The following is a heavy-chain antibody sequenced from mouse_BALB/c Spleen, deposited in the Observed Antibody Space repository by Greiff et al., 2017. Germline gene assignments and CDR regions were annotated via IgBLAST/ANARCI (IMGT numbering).Heavy chain of an antibody. CDR3: ARPIPYAMDY. CDR2: ISSGGGST. D-gene: IGHD5-1-1*01. J-gene: IGHJ4*01. V-gene: IGHV5-12-1*01. CDR1: GFAFSSYD. Sequence: DVQLVESGGGLVKPGGSLKLSCAASGFAFSSYDMSWVRQTPEKRLEWVAYISSGGGSTYYPDTVKGRFTISRDNAKNTLYLQMSSLKSEDTAMYYCARPIPYAMDYWGQGTSVTVSS.